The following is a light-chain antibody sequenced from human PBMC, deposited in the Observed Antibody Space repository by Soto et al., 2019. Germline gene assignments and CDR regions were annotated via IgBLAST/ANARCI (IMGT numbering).Light chain of an antibody. CDR3: QQLYSYPIT. V-gene: IGKV1-9*01. CDR1: QGISNS. Sequence: IQLTQSAAFLSLSAGDRVTITCRASQGISNSLAWYQQKPGKAPKLLIYSASTLQSGVPSRFSGGISGTEFTLTISSLQPEDFATYYCQQLYSYPITFGQRTRLEI. CDR2: SAS. J-gene: IGKJ5*01.